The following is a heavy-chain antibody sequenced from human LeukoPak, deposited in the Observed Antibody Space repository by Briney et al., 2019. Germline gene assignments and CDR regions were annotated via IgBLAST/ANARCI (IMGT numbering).Heavy chain of an antibody. CDR1: GFTFGGYG. J-gene: IGHJ4*02. Sequence: GGSLRLSCAGSGFTFGGYGMHWFRQTPGKGLEWVAVIAYDGSGAFYADSVEGRFTISRDNSKNTMSVQMDDLRAEDTAVYYCTRYNNDHFDYWGQGTLVTVSS. CDR2: IAYDGSGA. V-gene: IGHV3-33*01. CDR3: TRYNNDHFDY. D-gene: IGHD1-14*01.